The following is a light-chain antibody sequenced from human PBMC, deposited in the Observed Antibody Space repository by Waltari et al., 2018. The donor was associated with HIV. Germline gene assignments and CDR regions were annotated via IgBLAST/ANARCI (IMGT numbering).Light chain of an antibody. CDR3: QSYDSSLSAWV. CDR2: GNT. J-gene: IGLJ3*02. Sequence: QSVLTQPPSLSGAPGQTVTISCTWTSSNIGADYHVHWYPQLPGTAPKLLIYGNTIRPSGVPDRFSGSKSGTSASLAITGLQADDEADYYCQSYDSSLSAWVFGGGTKLTVL. V-gene: IGLV1-40*01. CDR1: SSNIGADYH.